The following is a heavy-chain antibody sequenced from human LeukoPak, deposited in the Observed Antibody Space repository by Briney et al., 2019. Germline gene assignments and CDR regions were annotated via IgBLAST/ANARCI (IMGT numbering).Heavy chain of an antibody. Sequence: PGGSLRLPCAASGLTFSSYAMTWVRQAPGKGLEWVSSINNRGDTTHYADSVKGRFTVSRDNSNDTLYLQMNSLRADDTAIYYCAKSWTVINYFDFWGQGTLVTVSS. V-gene: IGHV3-23*01. CDR3: AKSWTVINYFDF. CDR1: GLTFSSYA. D-gene: IGHD4-17*01. J-gene: IGHJ4*02. CDR2: INNRGDTT.